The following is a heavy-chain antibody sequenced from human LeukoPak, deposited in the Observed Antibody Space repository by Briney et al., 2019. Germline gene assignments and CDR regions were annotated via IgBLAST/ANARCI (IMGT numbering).Heavy chain of an antibody. CDR1: GYKFTSYG. CDR3: ARGATENWFDP. J-gene: IGHJ5*02. D-gene: IGHD5-12*01. V-gene: IGHV1-18*01. CDR2: ISAYNGNT. Sequence: ASVKDSCKASGYKFTSYGISWVRQAPGQGLDWMGWISAYNGNTNYAHNLQGRVTMTTDTSTSTAYMELRSLRSDDTAVYYCARGATENWFDPWGQGTLVTVSS.